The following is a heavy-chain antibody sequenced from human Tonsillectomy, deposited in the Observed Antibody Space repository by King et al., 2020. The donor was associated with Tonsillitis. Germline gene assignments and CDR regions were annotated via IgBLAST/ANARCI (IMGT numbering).Heavy chain of an antibody. CDR3: ARDRPAIWFGELLRPGYFDL. V-gene: IGHV4-59*01. CDR1: GGSISSYY. Sequence: VQLQESGPGLVKPSETLSLTCTVSGGSISSYYWSWIRQPPGKGLEWIGYIYYSGSTNYNPSLKSRVTISVDTSKNQFSLKLSSVTAADTAVYYCARDRPAIWFGELLRPGYFDLWGRGTLVTVSS. CDR2: IYYSGST. D-gene: IGHD3-10*01. J-gene: IGHJ2*01.